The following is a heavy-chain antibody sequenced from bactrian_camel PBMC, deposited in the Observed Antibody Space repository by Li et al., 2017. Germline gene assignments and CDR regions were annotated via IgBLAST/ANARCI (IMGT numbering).Heavy chain of an antibody. J-gene: IGHJ6*01. Sequence: QVQLVESGGGSVQAGGTLILSCTAAGFTFATGDMAWYRQAPGNECELVSIVGGDGRRVYADSVKGRFTASIDNAKNTVYLQMNSLKPEDTAMYYCNTDSTIGARHPCYGADFGHWGQGTQVTVS. CDR1: GFTFATGD. D-gene: IGHD3*01. CDR2: VGGDGRR. CDR3: NTDSTIGARHPCYGADFGH. V-gene: IGHV3S53*01.